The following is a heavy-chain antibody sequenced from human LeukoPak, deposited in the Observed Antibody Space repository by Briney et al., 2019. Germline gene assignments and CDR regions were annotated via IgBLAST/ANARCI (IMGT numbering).Heavy chain of an antibody. V-gene: IGHV3-30-3*01. J-gene: IGHJ3*02. CDR1: GFTFSSYA. CDR3: AREFPLNYYGSRALGAFDI. CDR2: ISYDGSNK. Sequence: PGGSLRLSCAASGFTFSSYAMHWVRQAPGKGLEWVAVISYDGSNKYYADSVKGRFTISRDNSKNTLYLQMNSLRAEDTAVYYCAREFPLNYYGSRALGAFDIWGQGTMVTVSS. D-gene: IGHD3-22*01.